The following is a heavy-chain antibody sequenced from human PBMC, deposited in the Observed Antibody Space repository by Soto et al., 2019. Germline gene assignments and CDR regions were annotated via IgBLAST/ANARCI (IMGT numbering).Heavy chain of an antibody. CDR2: ITSAGST. CDR1: GFTFSNYA. J-gene: IGHJ4*02. D-gene: IGHD6-19*01. V-gene: IGHV3-23*01. CDR3: AKTDKFHSQSSGWANRFDS. Sequence: EVQLLESGGDLAQPGGSLRLSCAASGFTFSNYAMTWVHQSPGKGLEWVSTITSAGSTFYGDSVKGRFTISRDNSKSTLYLQMNSLGAEDTAVYYCAKTDKFHSQSSGWANRFDSWGQGTLVTVSS.